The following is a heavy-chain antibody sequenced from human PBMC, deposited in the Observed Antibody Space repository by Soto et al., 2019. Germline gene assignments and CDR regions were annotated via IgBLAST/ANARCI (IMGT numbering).Heavy chain of an antibody. D-gene: IGHD5-12*01. CDR1: GGSISSGGYY. CDR3: ARRASHAFDI. V-gene: IGHV4-31*03. CDR2: IYYSGST. J-gene: IGHJ3*02. Sequence: SETLSLTCTVSGGSISSGGYYWSWIRQHPGKGLEWIGYIYYSGSTYYNPSLKSRVTISVDTSKNQFSLKLSSVTAADTAVYYCARRASHAFDIWGQGTMVTVSS.